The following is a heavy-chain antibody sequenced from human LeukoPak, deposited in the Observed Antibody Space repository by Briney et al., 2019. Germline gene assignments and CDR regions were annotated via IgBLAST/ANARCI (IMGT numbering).Heavy chain of an antibody. CDR3: ALDVWAVAGTKGNWFDP. V-gene: IGHV1-2*02. CDR2: INPNSGGT. D-gene: IGHD6-19*01. CDR1: GYTFTGYY. Sequence: ASVKVSCKASGYTFTGYYMHWVRQAPGQGLEWMGWINPNSGGTNYAQKFQGRVTMTRDTSISTAYMELSRLRSDDTAVYYCALDVWAVAGTKGNWFDPWGQGTLVTVSS. J-gene: IGHJ5*02.